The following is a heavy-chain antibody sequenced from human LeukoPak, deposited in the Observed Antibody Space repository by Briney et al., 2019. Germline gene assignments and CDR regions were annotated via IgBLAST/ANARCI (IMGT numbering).Heavy chain of an antibody. CDR3: ARDQGGGGNYGMDV. V-gene: IGHV3-7*01. J-gene: IGHJ6*02. D-gene: IGHD2-15*01. CDR2: IKQDGSEK. Sequence: GGSLRLSCAASGFTFSSYWMSWVRQAPGKGLEWVANIKQDGSEKYYVDSVKGRFTISRDNAKNTLYLQMNSLRAEDTAVYYCARDQGGGGNYGMDVWGQGTTVTVSS. CDR1: GFTFSSYW.